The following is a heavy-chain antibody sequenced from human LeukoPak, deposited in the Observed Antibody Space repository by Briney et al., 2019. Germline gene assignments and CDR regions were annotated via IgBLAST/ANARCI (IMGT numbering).Heavy chain of an antibody. V-gene: IGHV3-21*01. CDR3: ARVDYYDSSGYYFQYYFDY. J-gene: IGHJ4*02. D-gene: IGHD3-22*01. CDR2: ISRSSRYI. CDR1: GFTFSSDS. Sequence: GGSLRLSCAASGFTFSSDSMNWVRQAPGKGLEWVSSISRSSRYIYYGDSVKGRFTVSRDNAKNSLYLQMNSLRAEDTAVYYCARVDYYDSSGYYFQYYFDYWGQGTLVTVSS.